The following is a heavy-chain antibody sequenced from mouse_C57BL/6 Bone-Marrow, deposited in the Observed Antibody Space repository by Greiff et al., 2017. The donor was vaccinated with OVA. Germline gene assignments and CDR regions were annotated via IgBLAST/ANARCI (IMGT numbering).Heavy chain of an antibody. CDR3: ARDYYGSSPYCDY. CDR2: ISGGGGNT. Sequence: EVQGVESGGGLVKPGGSLKLSCAASGFTFSSYTMSWVRQTPEKRLEWVATISGGGGNTYYPDSVKGRFTISRDNAKNTLYLQMSSLRSEDTALYYCARDYYGSSPYCDYWGQGTTLTVSS. J-gene: IGHJ2*01. CDR1: GFTFSSYT. D-gene: IGHD1-1*01. V-gene: IGHV5-9*01.